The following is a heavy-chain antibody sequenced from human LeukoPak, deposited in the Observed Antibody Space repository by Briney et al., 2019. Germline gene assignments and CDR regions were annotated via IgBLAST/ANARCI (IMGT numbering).Heavy chain of an antibody. Sequence: GGSLRLSCATSGLAVSTSVIYWFRQAPGKGLEWVSDIKDAGAKPSYADSVKGRFTISRDNSKNTVYLEMNSLRAEDTALYYCAKVGVRINSGDYGVQGPLVTVSS. D-gene: IGHD3-10*01. J-gene: IGHJ4*02. CDR1: GLAVSTSV. CDR3: AKVGVRINSGDY. CDR2: IKDAGAKP. V-gene: IGHV3-23*01.